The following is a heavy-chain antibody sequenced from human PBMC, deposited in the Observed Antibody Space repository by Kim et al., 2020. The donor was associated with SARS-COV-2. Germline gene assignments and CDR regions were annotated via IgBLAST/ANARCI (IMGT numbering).Heavy chain of an antibody. V-gene: IGHV4-59*08. CDR1: GDSISSYY. D-gene: IGHD2-21*01. J-gene: IGHJ5*02. Sequence: SETLSLTCTVSGDSISSYYWSWIRQPPGKGLEWIGYIFYSGSTNYNPSLKSRVTISVDTSKNQFSLKLRSVTATDTAVYYCARSKLLGWNWVDPWGQGTLVAVSS. CDR2: IFYSGST. CDR3: ARSKLLGWNWVDP.